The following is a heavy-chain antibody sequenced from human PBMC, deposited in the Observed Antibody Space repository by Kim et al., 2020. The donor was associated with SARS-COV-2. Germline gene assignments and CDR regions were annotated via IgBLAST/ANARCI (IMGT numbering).Heavy chain of an antibody. CDR1: GGSISSSSYY. CDR3: ARHSDGGVWVYYYYYGMDV. D-gene: IGHD3-16*01. J-gene: IGHJ6*02. V-gene: IGHV4-39*01. Sequence: SETLSLTCTVSGGSISSSSYYWGWIRQPPGKGLEWIGSIYYSGSTYYNPSLKSRVTISVDTSKNQFSLKLSSVTAADTAVYYCARHSDGGVWVYYYYYGMDVWGQGTTVTVSS. CDR2: IYYSGST.